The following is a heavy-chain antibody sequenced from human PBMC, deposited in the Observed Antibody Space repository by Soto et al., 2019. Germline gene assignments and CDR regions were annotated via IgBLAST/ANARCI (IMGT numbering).Heavy chain of an antibody. CDR2: IYYSGST. CDR3: ARDGDYYDSSGYYWRYFDY. Sequence: SETLSLTCTVSGGSISSYYWSWIRQPPGKGLEWIGYIYYSGSTNYNPSLKSRVTISVDTSKNQFSLKLSSVTAADTAVYYCARDGDYYDSSGYYWRYFDYWGQGTLVTAPQ. CDR1: GGSISSYY. D-gene: IGHD3-22*01. V-gene: IGHV4-59*12. J-gene: IGHJ4*02.